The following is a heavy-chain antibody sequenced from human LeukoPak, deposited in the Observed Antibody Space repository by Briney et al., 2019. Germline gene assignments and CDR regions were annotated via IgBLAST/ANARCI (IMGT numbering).Heavy chain of an antibody. D-gene: IGHD2-2*01. V-gene: IGHV3-74*01. Sequence: GGSLRLSCTASGFTFRNNWMHWVRQAPGKGLIWVSRINLDGTETTYADSVKGRFTISRDNSKNTLYLQMNSLRAEDTAVYNCARESIVVVPTTMDDASDIWGQGTMVTVSS. CDR3: ARESIVVVPTTMDDASDI. CDR2: INLDGTET. J-gene: IGHJ3*02. CDR1: GFTFRNNW.